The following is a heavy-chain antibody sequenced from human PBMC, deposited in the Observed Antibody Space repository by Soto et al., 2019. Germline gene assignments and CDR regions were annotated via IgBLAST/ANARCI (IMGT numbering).Heavy chain of an antibody. Sequence: QVQLVESGGGVVQPGRSLRLSCAASGFTFSSYAMHWVRQAPGKGLEWVAVISYDGSNKYYADSVKGRFTISRDISKNTLYLQMNSLRAEDTAVYYCARAGGLLLDYWGQGPLVTVSS. D-gene: IGHD2-15*01. CDR2: ISYDGSNK. J-gene: IGHJ4*02. CDR1: GFTFSSYA. V-gene: IGHV3-30-3*01. CDR3: ARAGGLLLDY.